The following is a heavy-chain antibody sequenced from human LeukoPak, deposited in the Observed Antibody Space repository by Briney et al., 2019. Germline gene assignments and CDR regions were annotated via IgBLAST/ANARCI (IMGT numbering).Heavy chain of an antibody. CDR2: MNPNSGNT. Sequence: ASVKVSCKASGYTFTSYDINWVRQATGQGLEWMGWMNPNSGNTGYAQKFQGRVTMTRNTSISTAYMELSSLRSEDTAVYYCARVQGPQQLGGVHVPRAGDPDYYYYGMDVWGQGTTVTVSS. D-gene: IGHD6-13*01. CDR3: ARVQGPQQLGGVHVPRAGDPDYYYYGMDV. CDR1: GYTFTSYD. J-gene: IGHJ6*02. V-gene: IGHV1-8*01.